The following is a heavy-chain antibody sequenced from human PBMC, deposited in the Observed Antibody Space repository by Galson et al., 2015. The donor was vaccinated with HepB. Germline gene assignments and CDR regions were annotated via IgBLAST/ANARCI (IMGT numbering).Heavy chain of an antibody. V-gene: IGHV3-7*03. Sequence: SLRLSCAVSGFTFSSYWMSWVRQAPGKGLEWVANIKQDGSEKYYVDSVKGRFTISRDNAKNSLYLQMNSLRAEDTAVYYCASFPAWGQGTLVTVSS. J-gene: IGHJ5*02. CDR1: GFTFSSYW. CDR2: IKQDGSEK. CDR3: ASFPA.